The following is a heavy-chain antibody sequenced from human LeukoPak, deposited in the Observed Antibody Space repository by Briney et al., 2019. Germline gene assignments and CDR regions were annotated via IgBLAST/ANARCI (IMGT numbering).Heavy chain of an antibody. D-gene: IGHD3-22*01. Sequence: GGSLRLSCAASGFTFSSYAMSWVRQAPGKGLEWVSAISGSGGSTYYADSVKGRFTISRDNPKNTLYLQMNSLRAEDTAVYYCAKGGTDYYDSSGYYLIDYWGQGTLVTVSS. CDR3: AKGGTDYYDSSGYYLIDY. CDR1: GFTFSSYA. V-gene: IGHV3-23*01. J-gene: IGHJ4*02. CDR2: ISGSGGST.